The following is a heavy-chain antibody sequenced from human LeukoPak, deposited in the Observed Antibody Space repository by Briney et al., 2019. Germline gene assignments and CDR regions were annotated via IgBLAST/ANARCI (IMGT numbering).Heavy chain of an antibody. CDR2: ITAYNGNT. J-gene: IGHJ4*02. V-gene: IGHV1-18*01. CDR1: GSTFTSYM. CDR3: ARVMSTCGGVIADFAY. Sequence: ASVKVSCKSSGSTFTSYMHSVVRPAPQGVQGLRGWITAYNGNTNYAQKLQGRVTMTTDTSTSTDYMELRRLRSDDTAVYYCARVMSTCGGVIADFAYWGQATLVTVPS. D-gene: IGHD3-16*02.